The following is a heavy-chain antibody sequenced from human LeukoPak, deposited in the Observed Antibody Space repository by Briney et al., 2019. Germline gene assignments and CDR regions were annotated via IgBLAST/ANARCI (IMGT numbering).Heavy chain of an antibody. J-gene: IGHJ4*02. Sequence: SETLSLTCTVSGGSISSGGYYWSWIRQHPGKGLEWIGYIYYSGSTYYNPSLKSRVTISVDTSKNQFSLKLSSVTAADTAVYYCVRFTMVRGAINRFDYWGQGTLATVSS. CDR1: GGSISSGGYY. CDR3: VRFTMVRGAINRFDY. D-gene: IGHD3-10*01. CDR2: IYYSGST. V-gene: IGHV4-31*03.